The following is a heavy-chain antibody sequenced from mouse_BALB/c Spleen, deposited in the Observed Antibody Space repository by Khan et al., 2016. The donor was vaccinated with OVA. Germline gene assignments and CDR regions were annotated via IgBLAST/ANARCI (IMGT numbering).Heavy chain of an antibody. Sequence: QIQLVQSGPELKKPGETVKISCKASAYTFTNYGMNWVKQAPGKGLKWMGWINTYTGEPTYTDDFKGRFAFSLETSASTAYLQINNLKNEDMATYFCARGASYWYFDVWGAVTTVTVSS. CDR2: INTYTGEP. CDR3: ARGASYWYFDV. V-gene: IGHV9-1*02. CDR1: AYTFTNYG. J-gene: IGHJ1*01.